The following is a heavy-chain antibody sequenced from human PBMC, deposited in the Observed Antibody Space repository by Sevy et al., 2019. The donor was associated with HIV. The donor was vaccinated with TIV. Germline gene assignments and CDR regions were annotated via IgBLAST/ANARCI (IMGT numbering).Heavy chain of an antibody. CDR2: IYYSGST. CDR3: ARYYAYYYYMDV. J-gene: IGHJ6*03. V-gene: IGHV4-59*01. D-gene: IGHD3-10*01. CDR1: GGSISGYY. Sequence: SETLSLTCTVSGGSISGYYWSWIRQPPGKGQEWIGYIYYSGSTNYNPSLKSRVTISVDTSKNQFSLKLSSVTAADTAVYYCARYYAYYYYMDVWGQGTTVTVSS.